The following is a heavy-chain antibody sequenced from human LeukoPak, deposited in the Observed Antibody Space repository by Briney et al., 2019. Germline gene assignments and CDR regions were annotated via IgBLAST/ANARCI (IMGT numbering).Heavy chain of an antibody. CDR1: GGSISSYY. J-gene: IGHJ6*02. D-gene: IGHD4-17*01. Sequence: PSETLSLTCTVSGGSISSYYWSWIRQPAGKGLEWIGRIYTSGSTNYNPSLKSRVTISADTSKNQFSLKLSSVTAADTAVYYCARRHGDYYYYGMDVQGQGTTVTVSS. V-gene: IGHV4-4*07. CDR2: IYTSGST. CDR3: ARRHGDYYYYGMDV.